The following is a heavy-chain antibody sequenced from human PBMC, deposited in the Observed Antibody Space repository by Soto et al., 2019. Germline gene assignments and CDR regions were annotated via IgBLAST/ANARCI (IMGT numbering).Heavy chain of an antibody. CDR2: ISSSSSYI. CDR1: GFTFSSYA. Sequence: GWSLRLSCAASGFTFSSYAMSWVRQAPGKGLEWVSSISSSSSYIYYADSVKGRFTISRDNAKNSLYLQMNSLRAEDTAVYYCARAGVLDFYYYYGMDVWGQGTTVTVSS. J-gene: IGHJ6*02. CDR3: ARAGVLDFYYYYGMDV. V-gene: IGHV3-21*01. D-gene: IGHD1-1*01.